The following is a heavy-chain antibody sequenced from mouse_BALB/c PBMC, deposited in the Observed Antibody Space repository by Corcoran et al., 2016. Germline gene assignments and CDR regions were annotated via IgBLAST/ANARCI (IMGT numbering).Heavy chain of an antibody. Sequence: QIQLVQSGPELKKPGETVKISCKASGYTFTNYGMNWVKQAPGKGLKWMGWINTYTGEPTYADDFKGRFAFSLETSASTAYLQINNLKNEDMATYFCARRGTAMDYWGQGTSVTVSS. J-gene: IGHJ4*01. CDR2: INTYTGEP. CDR1: GYTFTNYG. D-gene: IGHD3-3*01. V-gene: IGHV9-1*02. CDR3: ARRGTAMDY.